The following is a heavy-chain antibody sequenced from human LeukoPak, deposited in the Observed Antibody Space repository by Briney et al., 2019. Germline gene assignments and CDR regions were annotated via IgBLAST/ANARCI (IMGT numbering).Heavy chain of an antibody. CDR1: GFTFSSYS. Sequence: GGSLRLSCAASGFTFSSYSMNWVRQAPGKGLEWVSYISSSSSTIYYADSVEGRFTISRDNAKNSLYLQMNSLRAEDTAVYYCARDGTQTYYYDSSGYPGAFDIWGQGTMVTASS. V-gene: IGHV3-48*04. CDR3: ARDGTQTYYYDSSGYPGAFDI. D-gene: IGHD3-22*01. CDR2: ISSSSSTI. J-gene: IGHJ3*02.